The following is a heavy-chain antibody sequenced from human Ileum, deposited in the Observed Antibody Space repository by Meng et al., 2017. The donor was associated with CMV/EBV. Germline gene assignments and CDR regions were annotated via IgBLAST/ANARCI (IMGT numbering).Heavy chain of an antibody. V-gene: IGHV4-4*07. D-gene: IGHD6-13*01. CDR1: GTSITGYY. J-gene: IGHJ4*02. CDR3: AREGSAVH. CDR2: IYTSGST. Sequence: QVQLQESGPGLVKPSETLSLTCTVSGTSITGYYWSWIRQSAAKGLEWIGRIYTSGSTNYNPSLHSRVSMSIDTPKNQFSLKLRSVTAADTAVYYCAREGSAVHWGQGTLVTVSS.